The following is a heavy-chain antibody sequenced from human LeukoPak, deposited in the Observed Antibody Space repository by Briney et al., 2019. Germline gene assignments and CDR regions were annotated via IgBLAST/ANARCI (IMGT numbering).Heavy chain of an antibody. CDR3: ARVSGTSCYYG. D-gene: IGHD2-2*01. J-gene: IGHJ4*02. V-gene: IGHV3-23*01. CDR1: GFTFSSYG. Sequence: GGSLRLSCAASGFTFSSYGMSWVRQAPGKGLEWVSAISGSGGSTYYAESVKGRFTISRDNSKNTLYLQMNSLRAEDTAVYYCARVSGTSCYYGWGQGTLVTVSS. CDR2: ISGSGGST.